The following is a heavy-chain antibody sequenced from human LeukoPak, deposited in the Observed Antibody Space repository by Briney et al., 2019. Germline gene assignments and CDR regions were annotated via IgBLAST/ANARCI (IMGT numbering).Heavy chain of an antibody. D-gene: IGHD4-23*01. CDR1: GGSFSGYY. J-gene: IGHJ4*02. Sequence: PSETLSLTCAVYGGSFSGYYWSWIRQPPGKGLEWIGKINHSGSTNYNPSLKSRVTISVDTSKNQFSLKLSSVTAADTAVYYCARGDGGGGNGHWGQGTLVTVSS. V-gene: IGHV4-34*01. CDR3: ARGDGGGGNGH. CDR2: INHSGST.